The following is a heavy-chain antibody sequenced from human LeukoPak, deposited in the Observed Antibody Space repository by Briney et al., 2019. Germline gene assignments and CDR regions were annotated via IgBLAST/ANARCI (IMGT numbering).Heavy chain of an antibody. CDR3: ARLESAAADY. J-gene: IGHJ4*02. V-gene: IGHV5-51*01. CDR1: GYSFTSYW. D-gene: IGHD6-13*01. CDR2: IYPGDSDT. Sequence: GDSLKISCKGSGYSFTSYWIGWVRRMPGKGLEWMGIIYPGDSDTRYSPSFQGQVTISAGKSISTAYLQWSSLKASDTAMYYCARLESAAADYWGQGTLVTVSS.